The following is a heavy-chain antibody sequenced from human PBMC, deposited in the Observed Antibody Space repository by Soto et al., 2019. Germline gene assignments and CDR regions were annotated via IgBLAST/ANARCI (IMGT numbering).Heavy chain of an antibody. CDR1: GGTFSSYT. J-gene: IGHJ4*02. CDR2: IIPILGIA. V-gene: IGHV1-69*02. D-gene: IGHD6-13*01. Sequence: QVQLVQSGAEVKKPGSSVKVSCKASGGTFSSYTISWVRQAPGQGLEWMGRIIPILGIANYAQKFQGRVTSTAHKSPSPAYMELSTLSSEDTAVYYCLRTRLPLPGTQRHYSGQGTLVTVSS. CDR3: LRTRLPLPGTQRHY.